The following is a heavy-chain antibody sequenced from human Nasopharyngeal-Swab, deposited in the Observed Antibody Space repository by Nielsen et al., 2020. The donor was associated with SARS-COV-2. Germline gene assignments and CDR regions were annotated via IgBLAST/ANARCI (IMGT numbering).Heavy chain of an antibody. CDR3: ARVGIMSGNLWGWFDP. CDR2: INAGNGNT. Sequence: ASVKVSCKASGYTFTSYGMHWVRQAPGQRLEWMGWINAGNGNTKYSQKFQGRVTITRDTSASTACMELSSLRSEDTAVYYCARVGIMSGNLWGWFDPWGQGTLVTVSS. CDR1: GYTFTSYG. J-gene: IGHJ5*02. D-gene: IGHD1-26*01. V-gene: IGHV1-3*01.